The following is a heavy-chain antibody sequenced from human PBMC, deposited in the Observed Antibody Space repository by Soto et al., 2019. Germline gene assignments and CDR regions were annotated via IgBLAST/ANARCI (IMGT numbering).Heavy chain of an antibody. V-gene: IGHV4-61*05. J-gene: IGHJ4*02. CDR1: GGSISSSGYY. CDR3: ARLTPQWPYLDY. D-gene: IGHD6-19*01. Sequence: SETLSLTCTVSGGSISSSGYYWSWIRQPPGKGLEWIGYIYYRGSTHYNPSLKSRVTISVDTSKNQFSLNLSSVTAADTAVYFCARLTPQWPYLDYWGQGTLVTVSS. CDR2: IYYRGST.